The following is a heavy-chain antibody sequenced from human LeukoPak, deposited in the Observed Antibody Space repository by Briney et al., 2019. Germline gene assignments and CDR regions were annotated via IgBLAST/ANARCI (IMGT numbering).Heavy chain of an antibody. J-gene: IGHJ5*02. CDR3: ARDRWFGEYNWFDP. V-gene: IGHV4-30-4*01. Sequence: SETLSLTCTVGGGSINSDDYYWSGIRQSPGKGLEWIGHIDYSGSTSYNPSLKSRVSISLDTSKNQFSLRLSSMTAADTAVYYCARDRWFGEYNWFDPWGQGILVTVSP. CDR2: IDYSGST. D-gene: IGHD3-10*01. CDR1: GGSINSDDYY.